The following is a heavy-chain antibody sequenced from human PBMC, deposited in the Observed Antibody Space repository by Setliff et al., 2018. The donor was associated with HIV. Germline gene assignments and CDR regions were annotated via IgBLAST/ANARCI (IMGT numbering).Heavy chain of an antibody. CDR2: INHSGST. CDR1: GGSFSEYY. V-gene: IGHV4-34*01. CDR3: ARGATLLPGYSDRWEYFYMDV. D-gene: IGHD5-12*01. Sequence: SEPLSLPCAVYGGSFSEYYWSWIRQSPGKGLEWIGEINHSGSTHYNPPLKSRATISVDTSKNQFSLRLNSVTAADTAVYYCARGATLLPGYSDRWEYFYMDVWGKGTTVTVSS. J-gene: IGHJ6*03.